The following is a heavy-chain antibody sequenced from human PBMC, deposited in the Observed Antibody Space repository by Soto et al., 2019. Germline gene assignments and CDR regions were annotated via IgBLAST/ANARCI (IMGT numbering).Heavy chain of an antibody. J-gene: IGHJ3*01. V-gene: IGHV3-23*01. CDR3: ARRVDYGDFVLDF. Sequence: EVHLLESGGGLVQPGGSLRLSCAASGFTFSNHGMTWVRQAPGKGLECVSGISGNGLNTYYADSVKGRFTISRDNSRNRMYLHMNSLRVEDAALYYCARRVDYGDFVLDFSGQGTMVTVSS. CDR2: ISGNGLNT. D-gene: IGHD4-17*01. CDR1: GFTFSNHG.